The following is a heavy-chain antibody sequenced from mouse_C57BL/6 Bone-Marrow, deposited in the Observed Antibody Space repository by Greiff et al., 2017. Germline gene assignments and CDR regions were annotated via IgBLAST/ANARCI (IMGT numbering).Heavy chain of an antibody. J-gene: IGHJ2*01. D-gene: IGHD1-1*01. V-gene: IGHV1-39*01. Sequence: VQLQQSGPELVKPGASVKISCKASGYSFTDYNMNWVKQSNGKSLEWIGVINPNYGTTSYNQKVKGKATLTVDQSSSPAYMQLNRLPSEDSAVYYSAAFITTVDDYWCQGTTLTVSS. CDR1: GYSFTDYN. CDR3: AAFITTVDDY. CDR2: INPNYGTT.